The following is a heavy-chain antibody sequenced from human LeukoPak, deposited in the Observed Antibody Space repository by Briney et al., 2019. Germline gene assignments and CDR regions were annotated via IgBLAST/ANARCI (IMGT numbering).Heavy chain of an antibody. Sequence: GESLKISCKGSGYSFTSYWIGWVRQMPGKGLEWMGIIYPGDSDTRYSPSFQGQVTISADKSISTAYLQWSSLKASDTAMYYCARFDYFDSSGYYSTGFDYWGQGTLVTVSS. D-gene: IGHD3-22*01. CDR3: ARFDYFDSSGYYSTGFDY. V-gene: IGHV5-51*01. CDR2: IYPGDSDT. CDR1: GYSFTSYW. J-gene: IGHJ4*02.